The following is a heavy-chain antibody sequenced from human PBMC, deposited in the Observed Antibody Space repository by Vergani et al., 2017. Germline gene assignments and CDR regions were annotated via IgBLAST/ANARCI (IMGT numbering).Heavy chain of an antibody. CDR2: IYYSGST. Sequence: QVQLQQWGPGLLKPSETLSLTCAVYGGSLSGYFWGWIRQPPGKGLEWIGSIYYSGSTYYNPSLKSRVTISVDTSKNQFSLKLSSVTAADTAVYYCARLSAVATLIDYWGQGTLVTVSS. CDR1: GGSLSGYF. V-gene: IGHV4-34*01. D-gene: IGHD5-12*01. CDR3: ARLSAVATLIDY. J-gene: IGHJ4*02.